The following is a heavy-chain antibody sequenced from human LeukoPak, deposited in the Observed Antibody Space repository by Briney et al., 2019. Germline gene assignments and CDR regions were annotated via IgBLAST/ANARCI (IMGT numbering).Heavy chain of an antibody. J-gene: IGHJ6*03. V-gene: IGHV1-8*01. Sequence: ASVKVSCKASGYTFTSYDITWVRQATGQGLEWMGWMNPNSGNTGYAQKFQGRVTMTRNTSISTAYMELSSLRSEDTAVYYCARAASPGPKLLYFLYYYYMDVWGKGTTVTVSS. CDR1: GYTFTSYD. CDR2: MNPNSGNT. D-gene: IGHD2-2*02. CDR3: ARAASPGPKLLYFLYYYYMDV.